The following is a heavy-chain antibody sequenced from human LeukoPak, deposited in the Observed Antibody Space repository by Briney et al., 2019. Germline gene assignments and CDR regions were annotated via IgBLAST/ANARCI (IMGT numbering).Heavy chain of an antibody. Sequence: SETLSLTCTVSGGSISSYYWSWIRQPPGKGLEWIGYIYYSGGTNYNPSLKSRVTISVDTSKNQFSLKLSSVTAADTAVYYCASYPGWDSSGLYFDYWGQGTLVTVSS. J-gene: IGHJ4*02. CDR2: IYYSGGT. D-gene: IGHD6-19*01. V-gene: IGHV4-59*08. CDR3: ASYPGWDSSGLYFDY. CDR1: GGSISSYY.